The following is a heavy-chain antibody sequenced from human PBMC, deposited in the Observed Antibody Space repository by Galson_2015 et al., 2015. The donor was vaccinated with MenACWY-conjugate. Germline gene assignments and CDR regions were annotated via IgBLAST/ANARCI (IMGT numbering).Heavy chain of an antibody. CDR2: MSHGGGFK. CDR1: GFTFSSYD. Sequence: SLRLSSAASGFTFSSYDIHWVRQAPGKGLEWVAVMSHGGGFKFYADSVEGRFAISRDSSRNTLYLQMNGLRAEDTAVYYCARYNYVYYFDYWGQGTLVTVSS. CDR3: ARYNYVYYFDY. J-gene: IGHJ4*02. D-gene: IGHD3-10*02. V-gene: IGHV3-30*03.